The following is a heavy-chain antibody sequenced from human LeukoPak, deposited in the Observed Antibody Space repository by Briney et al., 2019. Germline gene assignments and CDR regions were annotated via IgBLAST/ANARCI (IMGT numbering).Heavy chain of an antibody. J-gene: IGHJ4*02. V-gene: IGHV3-23*01. D-gene: IGHD5-18*01. CDR3: ALTREYSYGYYDY. CDR2: ISGSGGST. Sequence: PGGSLRLSCAASGFTFSTYDMSWVRQAPGKGLKWVSSISGSGGSTYYADSVKGRFTISRGNSKNTLYLQMNSLRAEDTAVYYCALTREYSYGYYDYWGQGTLVTVSS. CDR1: GFTFSTYD.